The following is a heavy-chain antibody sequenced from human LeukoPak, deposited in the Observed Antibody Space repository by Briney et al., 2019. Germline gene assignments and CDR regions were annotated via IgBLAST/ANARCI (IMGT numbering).Heavy chain of an antibody. Sequence: PGGSLRLSCAASGFTFSTYTMNWVRQAPGKGLEWVSFISSSSSYMYYADSVKGRFTISRDNTKKSLYLQMNSLRAEDTAVYYCARDKDAVTSYYYGMDVWGQGTTVTVSS. J-gene: IGHJ6*02. CDR3: ARDKDAVTSYYYGMDV. V-gene: IGHV3-21*01. CDR1: GFTFSTYT. D-gene: IGHD4-17*01. CDR2: ISSSSSYM.